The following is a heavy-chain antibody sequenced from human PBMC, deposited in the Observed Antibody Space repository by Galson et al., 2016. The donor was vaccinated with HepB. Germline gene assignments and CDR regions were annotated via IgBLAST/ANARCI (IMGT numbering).Heavy chain of an antibody. J-gene: IGHJ6*02. D-gene: IGHD3-10*01. V-gene: IGHV1-69*10. CDR1: GGTFSSYA. Sequence: SVKVSCKASGGTFSSYAISWVRQAPGQGLEWMGGIIPFLGTINYAQKLLGRVTITADKSTSTAYMELSSLRSEDTAVYYCARVGFGESLDYYYYGMDVWGQGTLVTVSS. CDR2: IIPFLGTI. CDR3: ARVGFGESLDYYYYGMDV.